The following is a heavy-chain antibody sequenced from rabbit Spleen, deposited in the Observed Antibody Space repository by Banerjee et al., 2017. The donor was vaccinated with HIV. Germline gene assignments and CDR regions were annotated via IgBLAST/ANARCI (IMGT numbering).Heavy chain of an antibody. V-gene: IGHV1S40*01. J-gene: IGHJ6*01. D-gene: IGHD1-1*01. CDR3: ARDTSSSFSSYGMDR. Sequence: QSLEESGGDLVKPGASLTLTCTASGVSFSSSSYMCWVRQAPGKGLEWIACIDTGSSGFTYFATWAKGRFTCSKTSSTTVTLQMTRLTAADTATYFCARDTSSSFSSYGMDRWGQGTLVTVS. CDR2: IDTGSSGFT. CDR1: GVSFSSSSY.